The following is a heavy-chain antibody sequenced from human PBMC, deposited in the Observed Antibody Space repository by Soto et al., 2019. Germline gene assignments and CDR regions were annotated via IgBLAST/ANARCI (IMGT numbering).Heavy chain of an antibody. CDR2: IHGGGGAT. J-gene: IGHJ2*01. D-gene: IGHD1-1*01. CDR1: GFTFIAYA. CDR3: AKLEGHPLEYWYLDF. Sequence: EVQLLESGGGLVQPGGSLRLSCAASGFTFIAYAMGWVRQAPGKVLEWVSTIHGGGGATHYADSVKGRFTISRDDSTNPLYAQMNCLRAEDTAVYYCAKLEGHPLEYWYLDFWGRGTLVTVSS. V-gene: IGHV3-23*01.